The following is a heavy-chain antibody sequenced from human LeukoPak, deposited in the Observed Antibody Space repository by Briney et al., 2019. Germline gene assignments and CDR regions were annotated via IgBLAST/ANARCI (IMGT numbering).Heavy chain of an antibody. CDR2: IYTSGST. V-gene: IGHV4-4*07. Sequence: SEILSLTCTVSGGSISSYYWSWIRQPAGKGLEWIGRIYTSGSTNYNPSLKSRVTMSVDTSKNQFSLKLSSVPAADTAVYYCARGPRFQTIAAAGSNWFDPWGQGTLVTVSS. J-gene: IGHJ5*02. CDR1: GGSISSYY. D-gene: IGHD6-13*01. CDR3: ARGPRFQTIAAAGSNWFDP.